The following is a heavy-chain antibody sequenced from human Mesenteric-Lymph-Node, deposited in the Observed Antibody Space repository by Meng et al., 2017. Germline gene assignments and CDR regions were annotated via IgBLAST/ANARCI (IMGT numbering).Heavy chain of an antibody. J-gene: IGHJ4*02. CDR1: GFTFSTYW. V-gene: IGHV3-7*01. D-gene: IGHD4-17*01. Sequence: GESLKISCAASGFTFSTYWMTWVRQAPGKGLEWVANIKKDGNEIYYVDSAKGRFTVSRDNAKNTLHLQMNSLRAEDTAVYYCARDDGDFSFHYWGQGSLVTVSS. CDR3: ARDDGDFSFHY. CDR2: IKKDGNEI.